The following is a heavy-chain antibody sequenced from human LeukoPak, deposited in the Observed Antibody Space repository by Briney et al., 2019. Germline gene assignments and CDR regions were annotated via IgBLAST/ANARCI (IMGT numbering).Heavy chain of an antibody. D-gene: IGHD3-16*01. CDR1: GFTFSNYA. CDR3: ARDQGGAFDI. Sequence: GSLRLSCAASGFTFSNYAMSWVRQAPGKGLEWVSAISGSGISTYYADSVKGRFTISRDNSKNTLYLQMNSLRAEDTAVYYCARDQGGAFDIWGQGTMVTVSS. V-gene: IGHV3-23*01. J-gene: IGHJ3*02. CDR2: ISGSGIST.